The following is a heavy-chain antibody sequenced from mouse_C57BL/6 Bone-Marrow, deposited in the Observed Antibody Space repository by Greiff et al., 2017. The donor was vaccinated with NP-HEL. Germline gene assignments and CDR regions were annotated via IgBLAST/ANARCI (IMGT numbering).Heavy chain of an antibody. Sequence: QVQLQQSGAELVRPGTSVKMSCKASGYTFTNYWIGWAKQRPGHGLEWIGDIYPGGGSTTYNEKFQGKATLTSDKSSSTAYMQFSSLTSEDSAIYDCARSNYPYAMDYWGQGTSVTVAA. CDR1: GYTFTNYW. CDR3: ARSNYPYAMDY. D-gene: IGHD2-5*01. V-gene: IGHV1-63*01. CDR2: IYPGGGST. J-gene: IGHJ4*01.